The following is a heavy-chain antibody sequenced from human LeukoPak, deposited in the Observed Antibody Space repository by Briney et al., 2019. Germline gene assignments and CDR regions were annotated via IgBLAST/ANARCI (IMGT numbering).Heavy chain of an antibody. J-gene: IGHJ4*02. Sequence: SGTLSLTCAVSGGSLSGYYWNWIRQPPGKGLEWIGYVNAVGSTKYNPSLISRLTILVDKSKNQFSLMLNTGTTADSDVYVCARRVPAASGGVFDYWGQGTLVAVSS. D-gene: IGHD2-2*01. CDR1: GGSLSGYY. CDR2: VNAVGST. CDR3: ARRVPAASGGVFDY. V-gene: IGHV4-4*08.